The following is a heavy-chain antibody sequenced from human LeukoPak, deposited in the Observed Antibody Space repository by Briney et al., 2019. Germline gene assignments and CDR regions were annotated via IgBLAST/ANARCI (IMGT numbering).Heavy chain of an antibody. CDR3: ARAYSSGEGVDY. CDR2: IYSGGST. V-gene: IGHV3-53*01. D-gene: IGHD6-19*01. Sequence: GGSLRLSCAASGFTVSSNYMSWVRQAPGKGLEWVSDIYSGGSTYYADSVKGRFTISRDNSKNTLYLQMSSLRAEDTAVYYCARAYSSGEGVDYWGQGTLVTVSS. CDR1: GFTVSSNY. J-gene: IGHJ4*02.